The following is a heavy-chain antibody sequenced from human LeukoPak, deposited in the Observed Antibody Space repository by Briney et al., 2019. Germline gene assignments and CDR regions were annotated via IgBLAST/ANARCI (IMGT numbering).Heavy chain of an antibody. V-gene: IGHV1-69*05. CDR2: IIPIFGTA. D-gene: IGHD2-2*01. CDR1: GGTFSSYA. J-gene: IGHJ3*02. Sequence: VKVSCKASGGTFSSYAISWVRQAPGQGLEWMGGIIPIFGTANYAQKFQGRVTITTDESTSTAYMELSRLRSDDTAVYYCARKHQLPDAFDIWGQGTMVTVSS. CDR3: ARKHQLPDAFDI.